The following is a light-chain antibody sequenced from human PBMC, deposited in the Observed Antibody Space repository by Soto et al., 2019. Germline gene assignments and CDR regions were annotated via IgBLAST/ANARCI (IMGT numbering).Light chain of an antibody. V-gene: IGLV2-8*01. J-gene: IGLJ1*01. CDR2: EIN. CDR1: VSDVCGYNY. CDR3: SSFAGSNKVPDV. Sequence: SVMPHPRSVAGSPGQSVTLSCTGTVSDVCGYNYVSWYQQHPGKAPKLMIYEINKRPSGVPDRFSGSKSGNTASLTVSGLQAEDEADYYCSSFAGSNKVPDVFGTGTKGNVL.